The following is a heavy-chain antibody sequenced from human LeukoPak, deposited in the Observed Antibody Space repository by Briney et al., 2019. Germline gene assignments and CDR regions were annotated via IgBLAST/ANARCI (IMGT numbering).Heavy chain of an antibody. CDR2: ISSSGSTI. CDR3: ARDKGYCSSTSCYYYYYYYMDV. D-gene: IGHD2-2*01. V-gene: IGHV3-48*03. J-gene: IGHJ6*03. Sequence: QPGGSLRLSCAASGFTFSSYEMNWVRQAPGKGLEWVSCISSSGSTIYYADSVKGRFTISRDNAKNSLYLQMNSLRAEDTAVYYCARDKGYCSSTSCYYYYYYYMDVWGKGTTVTVSS. CDR1: GFTFSSYE.